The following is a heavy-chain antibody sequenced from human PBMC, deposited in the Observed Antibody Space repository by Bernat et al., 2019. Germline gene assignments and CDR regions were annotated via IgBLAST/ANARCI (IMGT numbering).Heavy chain of an antibody. CDR1: GFIFTSNG. CDR3: ATTSVSLYWYFDL. J-gene: IGHJ2*01. Sequence: QGELVQSGTEMKKLGASVRVSCKAPGFIFTSNGVAWVRQAPGQGLEWMGRVSAYNGDTQYAQKFQGRVLMTTDSSTTTAYMELKNLRSDDTAVYFCATTSVSLYWYFDLWGRGTLVTVSS. V-gene: IGHV1-18*01. CDR2: VSAYNGDT.